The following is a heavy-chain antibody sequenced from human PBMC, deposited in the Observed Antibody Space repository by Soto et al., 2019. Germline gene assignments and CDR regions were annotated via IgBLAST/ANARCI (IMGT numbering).Heavy chain of an antibody. CDR1: GFTFSSYA. J-gene: IGHJ4*02. CDR2: INSDGSST. Sequence: GGSLRLSCAASGFTFSSYAITWVRQAPGKGLVWVSRINSDGSSTSYADSVKGRFTISRDNAKNTLYLQMNSLRAEDTAVYYCAVAVAGPTAIGYWGQGTLVTVSS. D-gene: IGHD6-19*01. CDR3: AVAVAGPTAIGY. V-gene: IGHV3-74*01.